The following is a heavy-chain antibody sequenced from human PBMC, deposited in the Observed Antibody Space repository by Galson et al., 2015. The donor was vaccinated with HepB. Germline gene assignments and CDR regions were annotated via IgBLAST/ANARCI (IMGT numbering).Heavy chain of an antibody. V-gene: IGHV3-48*01. D-gene: IGHD2-2*01. CDR3: ARVGRKDIVVVPAAIVYYYYGMDV. CDR2: ISSSSSTI. Sequence: SLRLSCAASGFTFSSYSMNWVRQAPGKGLEWVSYISSSSSTIYYADSVKGRFTISRDNAKNSLYLQMNSLRAEDTAVYYCARVGRKDIVVVPAAIVYYYYGMDVWGQGTTVTVSS. J-gene: IGHJ6*02. CDR1: GFTFSSYS.